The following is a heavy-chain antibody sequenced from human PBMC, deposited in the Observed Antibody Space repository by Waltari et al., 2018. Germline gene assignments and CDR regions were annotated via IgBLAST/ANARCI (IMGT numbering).Heavy chain of an antibody. CDR1: GGSIRSTNW. Sequence: QVQLQESGPGLVKPSGTLSPTCAVSGGSIRSTNWWSWVRQPPGKGLEWIGEIYHSGNTNYNPSLKSRVTISVDKSKNQFSLKLTSVTAADTAVYYCARTYGSGSYVGYWGQGTLVIVSS. D-gene: IGHD3-10*01. CDR3: ARTYGSGSYVGY. J-gene: IGHJ4*02. V-gene: IGHV4-4*02. CDR2: IYHSGNT.